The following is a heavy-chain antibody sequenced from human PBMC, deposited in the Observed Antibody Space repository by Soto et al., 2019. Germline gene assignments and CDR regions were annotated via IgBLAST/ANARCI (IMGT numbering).Heavy chain of an antibody. CDR1: GFTFSSYA. D-gene: IGHD3-22*01. Sequence: EVQLVESGGGLVQPGGSLRLSCAASGFTFSSYAMHWVRQAPGKGLEYVSAISSNGGSTYYANSVKGRFTISRDNSKNTLYLQMGSLKTEDMAVSYCARQGSSGYYFDYWGQGTLVTVSS. V-gene: IGHV3-64*01. CDR3: ARQGSSGYYFDY. CDR2: ISSNGGST. J-gene: IGHJ4*02.